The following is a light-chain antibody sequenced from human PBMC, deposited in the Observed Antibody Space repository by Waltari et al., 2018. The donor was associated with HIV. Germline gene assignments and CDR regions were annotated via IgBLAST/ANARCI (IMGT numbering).Light chain of an antibody. CDR2: WAS. CDR1: QSIFYTSNNKNY. V-gene: IGKV4-1*01. Sequence: DIVMTQSPDSLAVSLGEGATINCKSSQSIFYTSNNKNYLAWYQHKPGQPPKLIIYWASTRESGVPDRFSGSGSGTDFTLTISSLQAEDVAVYYCQQYYSTPLTFGGGTKVEIK. J-gene: IGKJ4*01. CDR3: QQYYSTPLT.